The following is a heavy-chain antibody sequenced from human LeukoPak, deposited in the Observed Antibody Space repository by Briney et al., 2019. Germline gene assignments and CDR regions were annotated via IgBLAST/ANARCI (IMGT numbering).Heavy chain of an antibody. CDR1: GGTMSGGNYY. V-gene: IGHV4-30-4*01. CDR3: ARALGSSWYWVDP. CDR2: IHYGGST. J-gene: IGHJ5*02. D-gene: IGHD6-13*01. Sequence: SETLSLTCTVSGGTMSGGNYYWRWIRQSPGKGLEWIGYIHYGGSTYYNPSLKSRVTISVDRSKNQFSLKLASVTAADTAVYYCARALGSSWYWVDPWGRGTLITVSS.